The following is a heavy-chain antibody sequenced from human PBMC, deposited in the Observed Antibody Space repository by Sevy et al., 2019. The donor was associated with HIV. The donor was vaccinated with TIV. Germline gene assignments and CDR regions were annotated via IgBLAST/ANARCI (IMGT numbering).Heavy chain of an antibody. CDR1: GYTFTSYG. J-gene: IGHJ4*02. D-gene: IGHD5-12*01. Sequence: ASVKVSCKASGYTFTSYGISWVRQAPGQGLEWMGWISAYNGNTNYAQKLQGRVTVTTDTSTSTAYMELRSLRSDDTAVYYCARDRAGGMVATRIYYFDYWGQGTLVTVSS. V-gene: IGHV1-18*04. CDR3: ARDRAGGMVATRIYYFDY. CDR2: ISAYNGNT.